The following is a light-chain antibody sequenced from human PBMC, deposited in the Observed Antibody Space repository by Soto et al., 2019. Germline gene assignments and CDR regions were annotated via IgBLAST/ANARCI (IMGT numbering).Light chain of an antibody. J-gene: IGLJ1*01. V-gene: IGLV2-14*01. CDR2: DVS. Sequence: QSVLTQPASGSGSPGHSITISCTGTSSDFGGYNYVSWYQQHPGKAPKLMIYDVSNRPSGVSNRFSGSKSGNTASLTISGLQAEDEADYYCSSYTSSSTPYVFGTGTKVTV. CDR3: SSYTSSSTPYV. CDR1: SSDFGGYNY.